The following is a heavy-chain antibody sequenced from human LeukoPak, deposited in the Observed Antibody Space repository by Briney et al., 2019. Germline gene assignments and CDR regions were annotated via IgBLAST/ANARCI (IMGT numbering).Heavy chain of an antibody. CDR2: ISAYNGNT. D-gene: IGHD3-3*01. CDR3: ARDHYYFWSSYYLAARSLMDV. J-gene: IGHJ6*03. Sequence: GASVRVSCKASGYTFTSYGIRWVRQAPGHGLEWMGWISAYNGNTNYAQKLQGRVTMPTDTSTSTAYMELRSMRSDDTAVYYCARDHYYFWSSYYLAARSLMDVWGRGTTVTVSS. V-gene: IGHV1-18*01. CDR1: GYTFTSYG.